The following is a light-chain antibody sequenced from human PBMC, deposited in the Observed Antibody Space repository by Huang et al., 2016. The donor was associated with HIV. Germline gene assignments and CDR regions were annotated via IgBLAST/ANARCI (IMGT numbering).Light chain of an antibody. J-gene: IGKJ1*01. CDR1: QGISDF. CDR3: QQYYTYPRT. Sequence: DIQLTQSPSSVSASVGDRVTITCRASQGISDFLAWFQLRPGQAPKSLIYGASNLQNGVPSRISGSGSGTDFNVTIDSLQPEDSATYYCQQYYTYPRTFGQGTKVEI. CDR2: GAS. V-gene: IGKV1-16*01.